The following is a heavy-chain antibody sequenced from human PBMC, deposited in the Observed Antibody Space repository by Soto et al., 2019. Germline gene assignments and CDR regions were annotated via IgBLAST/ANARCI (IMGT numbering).Heavy chain of an antibody. J-gene: IGHJ1*01. CDR2: ISYDGSNK. Sequence: GVSLRLSCAASGFTFSSYGMHWVRQAPGKGLEWVAVISYDGSNKYYADSVKGRFTISRDNSKNTLYLQMNSLRAEDTAVYYCAKVNLLYYDSSGYYRAEYFQHWGQGTLVTVSS. D-gene: IGHD3-22*01. CDR1: GFTFSSYG. V-gene: IGHV3-30*18. CDR3: AKVNLLYYDSSGYYRAEYFQH.